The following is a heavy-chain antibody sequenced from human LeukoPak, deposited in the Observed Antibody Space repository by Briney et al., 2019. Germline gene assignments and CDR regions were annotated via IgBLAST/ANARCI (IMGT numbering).Heavy chain of an antibody. J-gene: IGHJ4*02. V-gene: IGHV4-38-2*02. CDR1: GYSISSGYY. CDR3: ARQEVISWFGQTHYYFDY. Sequence: SETLSLTCTVSGYSISSGYYWGWIRQPPGKGLEWVGSFYHSGSTYYNPSLKSRVTISVDTSKNQFSLKLSSLTAEDTAVYYCARQEVISWFGQTHYYFDYWGQGTLVTASS. D-gene: IGHD3-10*01. CDR2: FYHSGST.